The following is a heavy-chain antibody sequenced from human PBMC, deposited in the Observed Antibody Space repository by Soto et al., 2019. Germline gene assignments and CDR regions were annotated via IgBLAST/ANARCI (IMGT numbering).Heavy chain of an antibody. CDR3: ERDFYPVAYFFDY. CDR2: VSGYNDKT. D-gene: IGHD2-21*01. J-gene: IGHJ4*02. V-gene: IGHV1-18*04. Sequence: XSVKVSCKASGYTFTNHGSIWVRQAPGQGLEWVGWVSGYNDKTKSAQKFQGRVTMTTDTSTSTAYMELRSLRSDDTAVYYCERDFYPVAYFFDYWGQGTLVTVSS. CDR1: GYTFTNHG.